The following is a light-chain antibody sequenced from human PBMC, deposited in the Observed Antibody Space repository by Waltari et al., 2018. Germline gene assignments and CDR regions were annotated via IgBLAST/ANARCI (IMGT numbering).Light chain of an antibody. V-gene: IGKV1-5*03. J-gene: IGKJ4*01. CDR2: EAS. Sequence: DIQMTQSPSTLSASVGDRVTTTCRARQSIGSSLAWYQKKPGKAPKVVIYEASSLESGVPSRFSGSGAGTEFTLTISRLQPDDFATYYCQQCNSYLLTFGGGTKVEIK. CDR3: QQCNSYLLT. CDR1: QSIGSS.